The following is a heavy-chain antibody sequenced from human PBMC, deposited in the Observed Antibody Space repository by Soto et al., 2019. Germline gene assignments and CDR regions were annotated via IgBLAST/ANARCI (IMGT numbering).Heavy chain of an antibody. CDR2: IYYSGST. CDR1: GGSIGSSSYY. Sequence: SETLSLTCTVSGGSIGSSSYYWGWIRQPPGKGLEWIGSIYYSGSTYYNPSLKSRVTISVDTSKNQFSLKLSSVTAADTAVYYCARLRSGGSWFDPWGQGTLVTVSS. D-gene: IGHD3-16*01. V-gene: IGHV4-39*01. J-gene: IGHJ5*02. CDR3: ARLRSGGSWFDP.